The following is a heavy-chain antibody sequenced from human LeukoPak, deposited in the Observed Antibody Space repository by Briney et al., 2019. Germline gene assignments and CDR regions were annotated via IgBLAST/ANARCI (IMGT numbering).Heavy chain of an antibody. V-gene: IGHV3-74*01. J-gene: IGHJ4*02. CDR3: ARAGWGSDVDY. CDR2: INSDGSST. D-gene: IGHD3-16*01. CDR1: GFTFSSYW. Sequence: PGGSLRLSCAASGFTFSSYWMHWVRQAPEKGLVWVSLINSDGSSTSYADSVKGRFTISRDNAKNTLYLQMNSLRAEDMAVYYCARAGWGSDVDYWGQGTLVTVSS.